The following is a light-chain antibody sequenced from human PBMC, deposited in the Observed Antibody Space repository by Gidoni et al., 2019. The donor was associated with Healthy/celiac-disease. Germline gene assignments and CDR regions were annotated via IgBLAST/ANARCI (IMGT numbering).Light chain of an antibody. CDR1: SSDVGGYNY. Sequence: QSALTQPRSVSGSPGQSVTISCTGTSSDVGGYNYVSWYQQHPGKATKLMIYDVSKRPSGVPDRFSGSKSGNTASLTISGLQAEDEADYYCCSYPRVFGGGTKLTVL. J-gene: IGLJ3*02. CDR3: CSYPRV. V-gene: IGLV2-11*01. CDR2: DVS.